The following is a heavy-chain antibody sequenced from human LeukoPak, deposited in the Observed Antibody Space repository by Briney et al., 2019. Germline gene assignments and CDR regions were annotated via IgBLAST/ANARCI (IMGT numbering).Heavy chain of an antibody. V-gene: IGHV4-38-2*02. Sequence: TSETPSLTWAVAGYSISSGYYGGWIRQPPGKGLEWIGSIYDSGSTYYNPSLKGRVTISVDKSKNQCSMKLSSATAADTAVYYSARDLIAVAAFDYWGQGTLVTVSS. D-gene: IGHD6-19*01. J-gene: IGHJ4*02. CDR1: GYSISSGYY. CDR3: ARDLIAVAAFDY. CDR2: IYDSGST.